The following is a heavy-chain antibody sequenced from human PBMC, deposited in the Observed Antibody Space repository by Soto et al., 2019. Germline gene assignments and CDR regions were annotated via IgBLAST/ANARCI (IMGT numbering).Heavy chain of an antibody. Sequence: SETLSLTCTVSGGSISSGDYYWSWIRQPPGKGLEWIGYIYYSGSTYYNPSLKSRVTISVDTSKNQFSLKLSSVTAADTAVYYCARVTLNYDILNGDSYYYGMDVWGQATRVTVSS. J-gene: IGHJ6*02. V-gene: IGHV4-30-4*01. CDR1: GGSISSGDYY. D-gene: IGHD3-9*01. CDR2: IYYSGST. CDR3: ARVTLNYDILNGDSYYYGMDV.